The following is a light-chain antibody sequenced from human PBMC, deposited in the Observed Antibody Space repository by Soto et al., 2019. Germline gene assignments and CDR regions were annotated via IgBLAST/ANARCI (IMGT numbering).Light chain of an antibody. CDR1: QDVGRY. V-gene: IGKV1-8*01. Sequence: AIRMTQSPSSLSASAGDRVAIACRASQDVGRYFAWYQQKPGQAPKLLIYGASTLQSGVPSRFSGGGSGTDFTLTVSCLQSEDFATYYCQHYKNYPWTFGQGTKLEIK. CDR2: GAS. CDR3: QHYKNYPWT. J-gene: IGKJ1*01.